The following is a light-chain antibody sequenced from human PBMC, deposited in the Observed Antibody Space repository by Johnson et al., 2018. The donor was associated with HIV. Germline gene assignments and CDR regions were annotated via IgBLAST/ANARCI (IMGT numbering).Light chain of an antibody. V-gene: IGLV1-51*02. CDR1: SSNIESNS. Sequence: QSALTQPPSVSAAPGQKVTISCSGSSSNIESNSVSWYQQIPGTAPKLLIYENNKRPSGIPDRFSGSKSGTSATLGITGLQTGDEADYYCGTWDSSLSAGVFGTGTKVTVL. CDR3: GTWDSSLSAGV. CDR2: ENN. J-gene: IGLJ1*01.